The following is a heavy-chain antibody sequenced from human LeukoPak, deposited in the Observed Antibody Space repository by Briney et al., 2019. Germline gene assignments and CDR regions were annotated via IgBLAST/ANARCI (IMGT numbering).Heavy chain of an antibody. V-gene: IGHV3-7*03. CDR2: VNRDGSET. CDR1: GFALSSHW. J-gene: IGHJ6*02. CDR3: ARNNGMDV. Sequence: GGSLRLSCAASGFALSSHWMTWVRQVPGRGPEWVANVNRDGSETYYLDPVKGRFTISKDNAKNLLYLQMNSLRAEDTALYHCARNNGMDVWGQGTTVIVSS.